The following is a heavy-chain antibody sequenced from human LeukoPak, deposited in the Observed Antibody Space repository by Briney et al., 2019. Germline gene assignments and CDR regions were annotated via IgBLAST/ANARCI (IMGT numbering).Heavy chain of an antibody. J-gene: IGHJ5*02. CDR3: ASIVVVAATTYNWFDP. Sequence: SETLSLTCAVYGGSFSGYYWSWIRQPPGKGLEWIGEINHSGSTNYNPSLKSRVTISVDTSKNQFSLKLSSVTAADTAVYYCASIVVVAATTYNWFDPWGQGTLVAVSS. CDR2: INHSGST. D-gene: IGHD2-15*01. CDR1: GGSFSGYY. V-gene: IGHV4-34*01.